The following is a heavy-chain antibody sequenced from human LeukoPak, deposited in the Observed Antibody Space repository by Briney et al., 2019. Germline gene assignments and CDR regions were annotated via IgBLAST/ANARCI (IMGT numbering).Heavy chain of an antibody. CDR3: AKDPGYISSWLKYFDF. Sequence: GGSLSLSCAASEFTFSNYAMSWVRQAPGKGLEWVSVISGSGSTTYSADSVKGRFTISRDNSKNTLYLQMNSLRPEDTAVYYCAKDPGYISSWLKYFDFWGQRPGDPVL. CDR2: ISGSGSTT. CDR1: EFTFSNYA. J-gene: IGHJ4*02. D-gene: IGHD6-13*01. V-gene: IGHV3-23*01.